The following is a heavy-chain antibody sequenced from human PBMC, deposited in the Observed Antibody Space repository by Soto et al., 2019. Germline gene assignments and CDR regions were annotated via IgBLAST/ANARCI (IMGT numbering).Heavy chain of an antibody. CDR2: IYYSGST. CDR1: GGSISSGDYY. J-gene: IGHJ4*02. V-gene: IGHV4-30-4*01. Sequence: QVQLQESGPGLVKPSQTLSLTCTVSGGSISSGDYYCSWIRQPPGKGLEWIGYIYYSGSTYYNPYLKSRVTISVDTSKNQFSLKLSSVTAADTAVYYCASSKGGSDFDYWGQGTLVTVSS. CDR3: ASSKGGSDFDY. D-gene: IGHD1-26*01.